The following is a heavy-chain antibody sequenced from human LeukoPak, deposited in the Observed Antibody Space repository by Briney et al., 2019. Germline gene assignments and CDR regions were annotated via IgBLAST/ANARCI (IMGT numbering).Heavy chain of an antibody. V-gene: IGHV3-30*04. Sequence: HPGRSLRLSCAASGFTFSIYAMHWVRQAPGKGLEWVALISYDESNTFYADSVKGRFTISRDNSKNTLYLQMNSLRVEDTAVYYCARDGDGDYVFSYYFDYWGQGTLVTVSS. D-gene: IGHD4-17*01. CDR2: ISYDESNT. CDR1: GFTFSIYA. CDR3: ARDGDGDYVFSYYFDY. J-gene: IGHJ4*02.